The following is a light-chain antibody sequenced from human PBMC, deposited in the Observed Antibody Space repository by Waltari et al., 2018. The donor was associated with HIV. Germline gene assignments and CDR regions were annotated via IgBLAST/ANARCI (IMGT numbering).Light chain of an antibody. CDR1: QSLLHSDVATY. J-gene: IGKJ5*01. CDR3: LQTIQLPLT. Sequence: DIVVTQTPLSLSVTPGQPASISCKSSQSLLHSDVATYLYWYMQRPCQSPQLLIYEVSNRFAGVPERFSGSGSGTDFTLKISRVESEDVGIYYCLQTIQLPLTFGHGTRLEIK. V-gene: IGKV2D-29*02. CDR2: EVS.